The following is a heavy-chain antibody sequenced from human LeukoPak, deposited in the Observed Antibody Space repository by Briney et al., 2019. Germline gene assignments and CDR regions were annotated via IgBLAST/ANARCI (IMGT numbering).Heavy chain of an antibody. J-gene: IGHJ4*02. V-gene: IGHV3-21*01. CDR1: GFTFSSYS. CDR3: ARDVTFAGAKTFDY. D-gene: IGHD3-16*01. CDR2: ISSSSTYI. Sequence: GGSLRLSCAASGFTFSSYSMNWVRQAPGKGLEWVSSISSSSTYIYYADSVKGRFFISRDNAKNSLYLQMNSLRAGDTAVYYCARDVTFAGAKTFDYWGQGTLVTVSS.